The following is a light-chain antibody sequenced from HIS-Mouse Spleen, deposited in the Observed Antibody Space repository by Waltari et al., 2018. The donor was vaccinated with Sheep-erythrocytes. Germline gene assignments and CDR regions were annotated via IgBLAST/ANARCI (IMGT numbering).Light chain of an antibody. Sequence: QSALTQPRSASGSPGQSATIACTGTSSEVGGYNYVSWYQQHPGKAPKLMIYDVSKRPSGVPDRFSGSKSGNTASLTISGLQAEDEADYYCCSYAGSSTPWVFGGGTKLTVL. V-gene: IGLV2-11*01. J-gene: IGLJ3*02. CDR3: CSYAGSSTPWV. CDR1: SSEVGGYNY. CDR2: DVS.